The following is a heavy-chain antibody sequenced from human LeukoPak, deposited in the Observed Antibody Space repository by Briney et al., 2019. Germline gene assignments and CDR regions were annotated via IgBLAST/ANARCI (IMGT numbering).Heavy chain of an antibody. CDR1: GGSFSGYY. D-gene: IGHD2-2*01. CDR3: ARGPWGYCSSTSCRGFDP. J-gene: IGHJ5*02. V-gene: IGHV4-34*01. CDR2: INHSGST. Sequence: SETLSLTCTVYGGSFSGYYWSWIRQPPGKGLEWIGEINHSGSTNYNPSLKSRVTISVDTSKNQFSLKLSSVTAADTAVYYCARGPWGYCSSTSCRGFDPWGQGTLVTVSS.